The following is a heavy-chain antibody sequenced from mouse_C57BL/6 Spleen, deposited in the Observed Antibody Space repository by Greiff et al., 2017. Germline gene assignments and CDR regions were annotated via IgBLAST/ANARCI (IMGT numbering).Heavy chain of an antibody. CDR2: INYDGSST. CDR1: GFTFSDYY. J-gene: IGHJ4*01. D-gene: IGHD4-1*01. CDR3: ARGVTGTDAMDY. V-gene: IGHV5-16*01. Sequence: EVKVVESEGGLVQPGSSMKLSCTASGFTFSDYYMAWVRQVPEKGLEWVANINYDGSSTYYLDSLKSRFIISRDNAKNILYLQMSSLKSEDTATYYCARGVTGTDAMDYWGQGTSVTVSS.